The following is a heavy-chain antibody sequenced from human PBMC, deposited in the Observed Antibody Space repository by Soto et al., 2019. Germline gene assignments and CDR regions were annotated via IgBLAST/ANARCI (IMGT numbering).Heavy chain of an antibody. J-gene: IGHJ4*02. CDR3: ARGPPPRFIAHFDY. CDR2: ISYDGSNK. CDR1: GFTFSSYA. V-gene: IGHV3-30-3*01. Sequence: QVQLVESGGGVVQPGRSLRLSCAASGFTFSSYAMHWVRQAPGKGLEWVAVISYDGSNKYYADSVKGRFTISRDNSKNTLYLQMNSLRAKDTAVYYCARGPPPRFIAHFDYWGQGTLVTVSS.